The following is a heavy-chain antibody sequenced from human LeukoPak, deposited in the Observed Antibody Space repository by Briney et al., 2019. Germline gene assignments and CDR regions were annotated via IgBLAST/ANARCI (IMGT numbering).Heavy chain of an antibody. CDR1: GGAIARGGYS. CDR2: IYDRGPA. V-gene: IGHV4-30-2*06. CDR3: ARSRQASGLLSS. D-gene: IGHD3-10*01. Sequence: PSQTLSLTCTVSGGAIARGGYSWNWIRQSPGKGLEWIGCIYDRGPAYYNPSLKSRFTISVDRPKNQFFLNVTSLTAADTAVYYCARSRQASGLLSSWGQGTPVVVSS. J-gene: IGHJ5*02.